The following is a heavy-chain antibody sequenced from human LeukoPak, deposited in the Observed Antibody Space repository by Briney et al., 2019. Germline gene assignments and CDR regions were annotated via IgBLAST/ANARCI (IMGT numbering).Heavy chain of an antibody. Sequence: ASVKVSCKASGYTFTSYGVTWVRQAPGQGLEWMGWISAYNGNPGYAQKFQGRVTMTTGTSTSTAYMELRSLRSDDTAVYYCATYTEGYCTGSNCYAGFDYWGQGTLVTVSS. D-gene: IGHD2-2*01. J-gene: IGHJ4*02. CDR2: ISAYNGNP. CDR3: ATYTEGYCTGSNCYAGFDY. V-gene: IGHV1-18*01. CDR1: GYTFTSYG.